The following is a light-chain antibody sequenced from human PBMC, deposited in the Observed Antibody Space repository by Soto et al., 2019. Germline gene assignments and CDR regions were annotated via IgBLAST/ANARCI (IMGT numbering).Light chain of an antibody. CDR3: QQYKNWPL. J-gene: IGKJ5*01. V-gene: IGKV3-15*01. CDR2: GAS. Sequence: VVLTQSQATLSLSPGERATLSCRASQSVSGYLAWYQQKPGQAPRLLIYGASTRATGIPARFSGSGFGTEFTLTISSLQSEDFAVYYCQQYKNWPLFAQGTRLAIK. CDR1: QSVSGY.